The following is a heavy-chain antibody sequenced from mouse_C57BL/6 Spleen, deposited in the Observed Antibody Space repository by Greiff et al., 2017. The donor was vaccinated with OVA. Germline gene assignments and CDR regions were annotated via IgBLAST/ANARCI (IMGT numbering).Heavy chain of an antibody. CDR3: ARGGIYYGNYGDV. J-gene: IGHJ1*03. Sequence: EVQLQQSGPELVKPGASVKISCKASGYSFTGYYINWVKQSPEKSLEWIGEINPSTGGTTYNQKFKAKATLTVDKSSSTAYMQLKSLTSEDSAVYYCARGGIYYGNYGDVGGTGTTVTVSS. D-gene: IGHD2-1*01. CDR2: INPSTGGT. CDR1: GYSFTGYY. V-gene: IGHV1-42*01.